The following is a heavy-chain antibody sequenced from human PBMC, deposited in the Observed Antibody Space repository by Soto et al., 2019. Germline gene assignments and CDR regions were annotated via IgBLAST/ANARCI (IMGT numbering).Heavy chain of an antibody. CDR1: GYAFTGYY. V-gene: IGHV1-2*02. Sequence: GDSVKVSCKSSGYAFTGYYIHWVRQAPGQGLEWMGWSNPNSGDTNYAQKFQGRVTMTRDTSFSTAYMELSSLRSDDTAVYYCTTRYSYVHFWGQGALVTASS. CDR2: SNPNSGDT. J-gene: IGHJ4*02. CDR3: TTRYSYVHF. D-gene: IGHD5-18*01.